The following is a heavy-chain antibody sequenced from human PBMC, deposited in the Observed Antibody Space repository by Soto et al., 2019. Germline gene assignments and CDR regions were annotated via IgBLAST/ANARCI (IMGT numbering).Heavy chain of an antibody. Sequence: EVQLVESGGGLVQPGGSLRLSCAASGFTFSSYWISWVRQAPGKGLEWVANIKQDGSEKYYVDSVKGRFTISRDNAKNSLYLQMNSLRAEDTAVYYCARGVEYYDFWSGYSNFDYWGQGTLVTVSS. V-gene: IGHV3-7*01. CDR1: GFTFSSYW. J-gene: IGHJ4*02. D-gene: IGHD3-3*01. CDR2: IKQDGSEK. CDR3: ARGVEYYDFWSGYSNFDY.